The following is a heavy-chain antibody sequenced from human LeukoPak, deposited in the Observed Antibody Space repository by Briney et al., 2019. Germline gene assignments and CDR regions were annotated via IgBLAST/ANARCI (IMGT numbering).Heavy chain of an antibody. CDR3: AGDPSSGWSYGYYFDY. CDR1: GFTFSSYG. V-gene: IGHV3-33*01. Sequence: GGSLRLSCAASGFTFSSYGMHWVRQAPGKGLEWVAVIWYDGSNKYYADSVKGRFTISRDNSKNTLYLQMNSLRAEDTAEYYCAGDPSSGWSYGYYFDYWGQGTLVTVSS. D-gene: IGHD6-19*01. J-gene: IGHJ4*02. CDR2: IWYDGSNK.